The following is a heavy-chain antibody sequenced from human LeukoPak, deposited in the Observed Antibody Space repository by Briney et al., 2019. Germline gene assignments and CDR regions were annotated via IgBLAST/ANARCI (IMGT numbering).Heavy chain of an antibody. CDR2: IYYSGST. V-gene: IGHV4-59*11. J-gene: IGHJ6*04. CDR1: GGSISSHY. D-gene: IGHD3-3*01. CDR3: ARSYYDFWSGPWGV. Sequence: SETLSLTCTVSGGSISSHYWSWIRQPPGKGLEWIGYIYYSGSTNYNPSLKSRVTISVDTSKNQFSLKLSSVTAADTAVYYCARSYYDFWSGPWGVWGKGTTVTVSS.